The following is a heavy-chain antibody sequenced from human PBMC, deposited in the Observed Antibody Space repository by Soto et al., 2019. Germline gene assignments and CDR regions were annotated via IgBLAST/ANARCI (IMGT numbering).Heavy chain of an antibody. J-gene: IGHJ1*01. Sequence: SVNVSCKASGGTFTSYAINWVLQAPGQGLEWMGGIIPTIGTANYAQKFQGRVTITADESTSTAYMELSSLRSEDTAVYYCARVVLRGLPADIEAFYYCGQRTSVPVSS. CDR1: GGTFTSYA. V-gene: IGHV1-69*13. CDR3: ARVVLRGLPADIEAFYY. CDR2: IIPTIGTA. D-gene: IGHD2-2*02.